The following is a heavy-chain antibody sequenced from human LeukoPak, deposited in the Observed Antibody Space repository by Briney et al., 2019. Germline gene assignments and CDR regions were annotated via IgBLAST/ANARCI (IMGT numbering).Heavy chain of an antibody. CDR2: ISGSGGHT. V-gene: IGHV3-23*01. J-gene: IGHJ2*01. Sequence: GGSLRLSCTAFGFTFTSYAMTWVRQAPGKGLEWVSGISGSGGHTYNADSVEGRFTISRDNSKNTVSLQLSSLRVEDTAVYFCAKDREDSAMISGVFDLWGRGTLVTVSS. CDR3: AKDREDSAMISGVFDL. CDR1: GFTFTSYA. D-gene: IGHD5-18*01.